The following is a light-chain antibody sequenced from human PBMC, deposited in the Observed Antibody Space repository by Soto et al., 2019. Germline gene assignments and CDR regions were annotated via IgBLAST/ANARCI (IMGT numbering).Light chain of an antibody. CDR2: KAS. CDR3: QHYNSYGT. Sequence: DIQMTQSPSTLSGSVGDRVTITCRASQTISSWLAWYQQKPGKAPKPLIYKASTLKSGVPSRFSGSGSGTEFTLTISSLQPDDFATYYCQHYNSYGTFGQGTKVDIK. CDR1: QTISSW. V-gene: IGKV1-5*03. J-gene: IGKJ2*02.